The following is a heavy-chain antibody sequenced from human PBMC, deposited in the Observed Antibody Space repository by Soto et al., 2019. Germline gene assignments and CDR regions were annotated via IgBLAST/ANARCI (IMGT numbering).Heavy chain of an antibody. CDR3: ARSESGSTALDP. CDR1: GYTFTSYD. V-gene: IGHV1-8*01. J-gene: IGHJ5*02. Sequence: QVQLLQSGAEVTKPGASVTASCKASGYTFTSYDINWVRQATGQGLEWMGCMNPNSGNTGYAQKFKGRVTMTRNTSRSTSDMELSSLRSELKAVSYCARSESGSTALDPLVEGTLATVSP. D-gene: IGHD2-21*02. CDR2: MNPNSGNT.